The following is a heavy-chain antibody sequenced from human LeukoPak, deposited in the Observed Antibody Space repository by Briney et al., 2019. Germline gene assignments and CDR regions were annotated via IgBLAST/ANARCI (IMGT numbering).Heavy chain of an antibody. CDR2: IKSKTDGGTT. J-gene: IGHJ4*02. V-gene: IGHV3-15*01. Sequence: GGSLRLSCAASGFTFSNAWMSWVRQAPGKGLEWVGRIKSKTDGGTTDYAAPVKGRFTISRDDSKNTLYLQMNSLKTEDTAVYYCTTDPPPHTYYYDSSYWAQGTLVTVSS. D-gene: IGHD3-22*01. CDR3: TTDPPPHTYYYDSSY. CDR1: GFTFSNAW.